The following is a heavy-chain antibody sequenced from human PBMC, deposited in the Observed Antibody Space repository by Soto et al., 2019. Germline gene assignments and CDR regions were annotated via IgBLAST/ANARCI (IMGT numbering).Heavy chain of an antibody. CDR2: IYWNDDK. J-gene: IGHJ4*02. CDR3: AHSPWGAAPDY. V-gene: IGHV2-5*01. D-gene: IGHD3-16*01. CDR1: GFSVSARGVG. Sequence: SGPTLVNPTQTLTLTCALSGFSVSARGVGVGCIRQPPGKALEWLAIIYWNDDKLYRPSLQSRLTITKDTSKNQVVLTMTNMDPVDTATYYCAHSPWGAAPDYWGQGTPVTVSS.